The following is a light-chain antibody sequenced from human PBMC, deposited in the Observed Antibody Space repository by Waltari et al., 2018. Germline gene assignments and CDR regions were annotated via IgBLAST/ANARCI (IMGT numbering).Light chain of an antibody. J-gene: IGKJ2*01. V-gene: IGKV3-11*01. Sequence: EIVLTQSPATLSLSPGERATPSCKASQRVSSYLAWCQQKPGPAPKLPIYDASKRATGIPARFSGSGSGTDFTLTISSLEPEDFAVYYCQQRGNWPSGYTFGQGTNLEIK. CDR2: DAS. CDR3: QQRGNWPSGYT. CDR1: QRVSSY.